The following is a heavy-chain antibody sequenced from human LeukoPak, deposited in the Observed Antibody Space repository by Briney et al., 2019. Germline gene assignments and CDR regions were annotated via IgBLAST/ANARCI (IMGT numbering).Heavy chain of an antibody. CDR1: GGSISSGDYY. J-gene: IGHJ4*02. D-gene: IGHD2-2*01. Sequence: SQTLSLTCTVSGGSISSGDYYWSWIRQPPGKGLEWIGYIYYSGSTNYNPSLKSRVTISVDTSKNQFSLKLSSVTAADTAVYYCARLFGSVGGIDYWGQGTLVTVSS. CDR3: ARLFGSVGGIDY. CDR2: IYYSGST. V-gene: IGHV4-61*08.